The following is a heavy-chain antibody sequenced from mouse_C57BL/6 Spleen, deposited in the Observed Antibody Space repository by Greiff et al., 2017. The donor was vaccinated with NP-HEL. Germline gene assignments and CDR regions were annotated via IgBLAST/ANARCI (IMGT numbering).Heavy chain of an antibody. V-gene: IGHV6-3*01. CDR1: GFTFSNYW. CDR2: IRLKSDNYAT. D-gene: IGHD1-1*02. J-gene: IGHJ3*01. Sequence: EVQVVESGGGLVQPGGSMKLSCVASGFTFSNYWMNWVRQSPEKGLEWVAQIRLKSDNYATHYAESVKGRFTISRDDSKSSVYLQMNNLRAEDTGIYYCTESGGPVAYWGQGTLVTVSA. CDR3: TESGGPVAY.